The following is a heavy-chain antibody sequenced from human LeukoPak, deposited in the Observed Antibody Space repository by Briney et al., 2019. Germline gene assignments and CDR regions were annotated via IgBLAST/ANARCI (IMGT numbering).Heavy chain of an antibody. CDR1: GFTFSSYA. Sequence: GGSLRLSCAASGFTFSSYAMHWVRQAPGKGLEYVSAISSNGGSTYYANSVKGRFTISRDNSKNTLYLQMGSLRAEDMAVYYCARSRYNWNDALDYFDYWGQGTLVTLSS. CDR3: ARSRYNWNDALDYFDY. V-gene: IGHV3-64*01. CDR2: ISSNGGST. J-gene: IGHJ4*02. D-gene: IGHD1-20*01.